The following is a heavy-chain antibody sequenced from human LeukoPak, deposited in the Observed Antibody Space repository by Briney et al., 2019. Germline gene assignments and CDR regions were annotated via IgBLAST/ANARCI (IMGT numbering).Heavy chain of an antibody. Sequence: KPSETLSLTCTVSGGSISSSSYYWGWIRQPPGKGLEWIGSIYYSGSTYYNPSLKSRVTISVDTSKNQFSLKLSSVTAADTAVYYCARSYSSSSHFDYWGRGTLVTVSS. J-gene: IGHJ4*02. CDR3: ARSYSSSSHFDY. V-gene: IGHV4-39*07. CDR2: IYYSGST. CDR1: GGSISSSSYY. D-gene: IGHD6-6*01.